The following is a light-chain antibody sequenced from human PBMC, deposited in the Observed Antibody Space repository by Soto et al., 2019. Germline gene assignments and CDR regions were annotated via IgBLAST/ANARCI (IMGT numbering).Light chain of an antibody. V-gene: IGKV3-15*01. CDR1: QSINTN. J-gene: IGKJ4*01. CDR2: HAS. Sequence: EIVMTQSPATLSLSPGERATLSCRASQSINTNLAWYQQSPGRAPRLFIYHASTRATGISDRFSGSGSGTEFTLTNSSLQSEDFAVYYCQQYTVWPFTFSAGTKVEI. CDR3: QQYTVWPFT.